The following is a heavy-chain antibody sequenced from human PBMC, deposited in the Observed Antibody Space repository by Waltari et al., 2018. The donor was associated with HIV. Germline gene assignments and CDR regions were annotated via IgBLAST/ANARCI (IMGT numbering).Heavy chain of an antibody. CDR3: ARGRVPTTVTKLWSYYGMDV. Sequence: QVQLVQSGAEVKKPGASVKVSCKASGYTFTSYYMHWVRQAPGQGLEWMGIINPSGGSTSYAQKFQGRVTMTRDTSTSTVYMELSSLRSEDTAVYYCARGRVPTTVTKLWSYYGMDVWGQGTTVTVSS. CDR1: GYTFTSYY. CDR2: INPSGGST. V-gene: IGHV1-46*01. D-gene: IGHD4-17*01. J-gene: IGHJ6*02.